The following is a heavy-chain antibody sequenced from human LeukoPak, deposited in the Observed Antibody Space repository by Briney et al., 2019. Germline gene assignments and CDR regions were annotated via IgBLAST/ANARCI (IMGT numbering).Heavy chain of an antibody. Sequence: SQTLSLTCTVSGGSISSGGYYWSWIRQHPGKGLEWIGYIYYSGSTYYNPSLKSRVTISVDTSKNQFSLKLSSVTAADTAVYYCARYVEMATMSGPYAFDIWGQGTMVTVSS. CDR3: ARYVEMATMSGPYAFDI. J-gene: IGHJ3*02. V-gene: IGHV4-31*03. D-gene: IGHD5-24*01. CDR2: IYYSGST. CDR1: GGSISSGGYY.